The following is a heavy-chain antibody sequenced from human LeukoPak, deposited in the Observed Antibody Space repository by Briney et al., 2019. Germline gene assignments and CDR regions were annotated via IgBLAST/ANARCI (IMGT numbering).Heavy chain of an antibody. D-gene: IGHD3-10*01. CDR3: ARRAPYGSGSYLYFDY. V-gene: IGHV4-59*08. CDR2: IYYSGST. J-gene: IGHJ4*02. CDR1: GGSISSYY. Sequence: SETLSLTCTVSGGSISSYYWSWIRQPPGKGLEWIGYIYYSGSTNYNPSPKSRVTISVDTSKNQFSLKLSSVTAADMAVYYCARRAPYGSGSYLYFDYWGQGTLVTVSS.